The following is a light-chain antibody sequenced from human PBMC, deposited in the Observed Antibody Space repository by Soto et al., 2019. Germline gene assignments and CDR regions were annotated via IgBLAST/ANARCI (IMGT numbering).Light chain of an antibody. CDR3: QSYGRTVFT. CDR2: GAS. J-gene: IGKJ3*01. CDR1: QTISNTY. Sequence: EIVLTQSPGTLSLSPGEGATLSCRASQTISNTYLAWYQQKPGQAPRLLIYGASSRATGIPDRFSGSGSGTDFTLTTSGLEPEDFAVYYCQSYGRTVFTFGPGTKVDIK. V-gene: IGKV3-20*01.